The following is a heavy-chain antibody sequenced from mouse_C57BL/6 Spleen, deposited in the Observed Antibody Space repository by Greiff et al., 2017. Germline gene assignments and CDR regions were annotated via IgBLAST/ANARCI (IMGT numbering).Heavy chain of an antibody. J-gene: IGHJ3*01. D-gene: IGHD2-2*01. CDR1: GYTFTSYW. CDR3: ARWDGYDGAWFAY. Sequence: QVQLQQPGAELVRPGSSVKLSCKASGYTFTSYWMAWVKQRPGQGLEWIGNIYPSDSETHYNQKFKDKATLTVDKSAGTAYMQLSSRTSEDSAVYYCARWDGYDGAWFAYWGQGTLVTVSA. CDR2: IYPSDSET. V-gene: IGHV1-61*01.